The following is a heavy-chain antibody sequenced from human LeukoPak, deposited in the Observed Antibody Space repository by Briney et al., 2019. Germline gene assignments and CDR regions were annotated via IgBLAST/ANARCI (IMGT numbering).Heavy chain of an antibody. CDR1: GFTFSNYA. CDR2: IGGAGIST. J-gene: IGHJ4*01. CDR3: AKGQRQPYTGY. D-gene: IGHD6-25*01. V-gene: IGHV3-23*01. Sequence: GGSLRLSCAASGFTFSNYAMSWVRQAPGKGLEWVSTIGGAGISTYYADSVKGRFTISRDNSKNTLYLQMNSLRAEDTAVYYCAKGQRQPYTGYWGHGTLVTVPS.